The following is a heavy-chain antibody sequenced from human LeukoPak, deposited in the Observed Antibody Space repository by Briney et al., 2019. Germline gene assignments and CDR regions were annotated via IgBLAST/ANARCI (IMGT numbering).Heavy chain of an antibody. V-gene: IGHV4-34*01. CDR2: INHSGST. D-gene: IGHD3-9*01. CDR3: ARGWLLYYMDV. Sequence: SETLSLTCAVYGGSFSGYYWSWIRQPPGKGLEWIGEINHSGSTNCNPSLKSRVTISVDTSKNQFSLKLSSVTAADTAVYYCARGWLLYYMDVWGKGTTVTVSS. J-gene: IGHJ6*03. CDR1: GGSFSGYY.